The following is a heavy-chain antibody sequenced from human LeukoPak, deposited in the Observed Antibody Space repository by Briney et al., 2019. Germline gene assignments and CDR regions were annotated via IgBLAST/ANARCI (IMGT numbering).Heavy chain of an antibody. CDR1: GFTFSYYT. V-gene: IGHV3-30*04. CDR3: ANYDSSGYYPYYYYYGMDV. Sequence: GGSLRLSCAASGFTFSYYTMHWVRQAPGKGLEWVAVISYDGSNKYYADSVKGRFTISRDNSKNTLYLQMNSLRAEDTAVYYCANYDSSGYYPYYYYYGMDVWGQGTTVTVSS. J-gene: IGHJ6*01. CDR2: ISYDGSNK. D-gene: IGHD3-22*01.